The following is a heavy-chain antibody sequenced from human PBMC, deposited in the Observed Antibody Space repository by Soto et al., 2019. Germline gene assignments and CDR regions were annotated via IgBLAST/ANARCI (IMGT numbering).Heavy chain of an antibody. V-gene: IGHV4-4*02. D-gene: IGHD1-7*01. CDR2: IYRTGST. Sequence: SETLSLTCAVSGGSFTSNNWWTWVRQPPGQGLEWIGEIYRTGSTNYNPSLKSRVTISLDKSENQFSLKVTSLAAADTAVYYCASRDPGTSVDYWGQGTLVTVSS. CDR1: GGSFTSNNW. CDR3: ASRDPGTSVDY. J-gene: IGHJ4*02.